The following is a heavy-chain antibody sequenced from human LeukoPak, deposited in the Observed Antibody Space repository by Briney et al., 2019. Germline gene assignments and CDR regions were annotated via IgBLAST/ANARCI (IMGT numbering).Heavy chain of an antibody. D-gene: IGHD4-4*01. CDR3: ARVEGRSNSLDF. Sequence: PSETLSLTCAVSGGSYSGYYWTWIRQPPGKGLEWIGEINHSGSANYNPSLKSRVTISLDTSKNQFSLKLSSVTAADTAVYYCARVEGRSNSLDFWGQGTLVFVSS. J-gene: IGHJ4*02. V-gene: IGHV4-34*01. CDR1: GGSYSGYY. CDR2: INHSGSA.